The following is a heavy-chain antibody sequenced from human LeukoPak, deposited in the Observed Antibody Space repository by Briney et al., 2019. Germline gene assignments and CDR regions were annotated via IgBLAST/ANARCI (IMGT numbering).Heavy chain of an antibody. D-gene: IGHD5-12*01. CDR1: GFTFSSYW. CDR3: ARVGGYPSVYYFDY. CDR2: ISSDGSST. Sequence: GGSLRLSCAASGFTFSSYWMHWVRQAPGKGLVWVSRISSDGSSTSYADSVKGRFTISRDNAKNTLYLQMNSLRAEDTAVYYCARVGGYPSVYYFDYWGQGTLVTVSS. J-gene: IGHJ4*02. V-gene: IGHV3-74*01.